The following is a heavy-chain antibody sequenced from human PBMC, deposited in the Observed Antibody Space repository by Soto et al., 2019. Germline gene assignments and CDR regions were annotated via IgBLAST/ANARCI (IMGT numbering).Heavy chain of an antibody. CDR3: AKDRGRYCSGGTCYLFDS. CDR1: GFIFSTYA. D-gene: IGHD2-15*01. V-gene: IGHV3-30*04. CDR2: ISYDGTNK. J-gene: IGHJ4*02. Sequence: QVQLVESGGGVVQPGRSLRLSCVPSGFIFSTYAMHWVRQAPGKGLEWVAIISYDGTNKYYADSVKGRFTISRDNSKNTLYMKMNSLRGEDTALYYCAKDRGRYCSGGTCYLFDSWGQGALVTVSS.